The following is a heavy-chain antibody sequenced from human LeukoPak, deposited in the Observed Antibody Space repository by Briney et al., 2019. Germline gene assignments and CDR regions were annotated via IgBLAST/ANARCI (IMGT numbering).Heavy chain of an antibody. V-gene: IGHV3-30-3*01. Sequence: GGSLRLSCAASGFTFSSYAMHWVRQAPGKGLEWVAVISYDGSNKYYADSVKGRFTISRDNSKNTLYLQMNSLRSEDTAVYYCATYGSGSYYGFDYWGQGTLVTVSS. CDR3: ATYGSGSYYGFDY. CDR1: GFTFSSYA. J-gene: IGHJ4*02. D-gene: IGHD1-26*01. CDR2: ISYDGSNK.